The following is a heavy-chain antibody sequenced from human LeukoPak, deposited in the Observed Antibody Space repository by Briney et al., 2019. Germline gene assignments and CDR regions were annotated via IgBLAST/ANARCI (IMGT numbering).Heavy chain of an antibody. V-gene: IGHV1-8*01. CDR3: ARIISYCSSTTSLRPYYYYMDV. Sequence: ASVKVSRKASGYTYTSHDINWVRQATGQGLEWMGWMNPNSGNTGYVQKFQGRVTMTRDNSINTAYMQLSSLRSDDTAVYYCARIISYCSSTTSLRPYYYYMDVWGEGTTVIVSS. J-gene: IGHJ6*03. CDR1: GYTYTSHD. CDR2: MNPNSGNT. D-gene: IGHD2-2*01.